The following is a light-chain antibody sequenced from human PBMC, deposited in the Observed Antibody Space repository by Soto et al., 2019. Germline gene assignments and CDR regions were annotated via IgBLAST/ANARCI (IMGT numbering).Light chain of an antibody. Sequence: DIQMTQSPSSVSXXXXXXXXXXXRASQGISNWLAWYQQKPGKAPKLLIYAAXXFQXWVPSRFSGSGSGRDFTLAISSLQPEDFATYYCQQLRMYPSTFGGGTKV. V-gene: IGKV1-12*01. CDR3: QQLRMYPST. CDR1: QGISNW. CDR2: AAX. J-gene: IGKJ4*01.